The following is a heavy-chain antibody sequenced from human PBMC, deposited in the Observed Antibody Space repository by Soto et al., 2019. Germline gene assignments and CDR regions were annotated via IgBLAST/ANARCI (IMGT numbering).Heavy chain of an antibody. CDR2: IIPIFGTA. Sequence: QVQLVQSGAEVKKPGSSVKVSCKASGGTFSSYAISWVRQAPGQGLEWMGGIIPIFGTANYAQKFQGRVMIPAAXSTSTAYMELSSLRSEDTAVYYCARGVNPTDAFDIWGQGTMVTVSS. J-gene: IGHJ3*02. CDR3: ARGVNPTDAFDI. CDR1: GGTFSSYA. V-gene: IGHV1-69*12. D-gene: IGHD2-21*01.